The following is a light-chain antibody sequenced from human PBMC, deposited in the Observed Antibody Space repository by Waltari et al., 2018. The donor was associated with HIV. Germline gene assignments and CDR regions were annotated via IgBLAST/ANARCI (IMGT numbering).Light chain of an antibody. CDR1: SSDVDYYNY. CDR2: DVT. J-gene: IGLJ3*02. CDR3: SSYTSSSWV. Sequence: QSVLTQPASVSGSPGQSITISCTGISSDVDYYNYDCWYQQHPGKAPKLMIYDVTHRPSGVSNRFSGSKSGNTASLTISGLQAEDEAEYYCSSYTSSSWVFGGGTKLTVL. V-gene: IGLV2-14*03.